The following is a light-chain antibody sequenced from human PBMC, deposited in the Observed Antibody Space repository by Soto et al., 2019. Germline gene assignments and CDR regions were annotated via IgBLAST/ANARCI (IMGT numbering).Light chain of an antibody. CDR3: QHRNNRPIS. J-gene: IGKJ3*01. Sequence: EVVLTQSAATLSLSPGDRATLSCRASQSVNSNLGWYQQKPGQAPRLLVYEACNRATGIPARFSGSGSGTDFTLTLSILEPGDFAVYYCQHRNNRPISFGPGTKVDIK. CDR1: QSVNSN. CDR2: EAC. V-gene: IGKV3-11*01.